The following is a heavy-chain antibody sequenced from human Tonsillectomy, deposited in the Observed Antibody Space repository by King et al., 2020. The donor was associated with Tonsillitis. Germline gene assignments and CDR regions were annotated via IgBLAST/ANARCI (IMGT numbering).Heavy chain of an antibody. V-gene: IGHV4-4*07. CDR2: IYSSGST. CDR1: GGSIRNYY. CDR3: ARNPPRQLEHWYFDI. D-gene: IGHD6-6*01. Sequence: QLQESGPRLVKPSETLSLTCTVSGGSIRNYYWSWIRQPAGKGLEWIGRIYSSGSTNYNHSLNSRVTMSEDTSKNRLSLKLSTVTAADTAVYYCARNPPRQLEHWYFDIWGRGTLLTVSS. J-gene: IGHJ2*01.